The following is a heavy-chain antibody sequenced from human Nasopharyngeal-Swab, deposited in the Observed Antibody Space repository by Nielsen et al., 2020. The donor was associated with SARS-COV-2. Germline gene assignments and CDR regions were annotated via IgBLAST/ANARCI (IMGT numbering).Heavy chain of an antibody. CDR2: INGSGGST. V-gene: IGHV3-23*01. Sequence: VREAPGEGLERVSAINGSGGSTYYADSVKGRFTISRDNSKNTLYLQMNSLRAEDTAVYYCAKDRWRSSSWYGNWFDPWGQGTPVTVSS. CDR3: AKDRWRSSSWYGNWFDP. D-gene: IGHD6-13*01. J-gene: IGHJ5*02.